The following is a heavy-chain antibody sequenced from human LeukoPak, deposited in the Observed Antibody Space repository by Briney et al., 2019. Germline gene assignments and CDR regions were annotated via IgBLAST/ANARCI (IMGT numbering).Heavy chain of an antibody. Sequence: PGGSLRLSCAASGFTFSNYRVHWVRQAPGKGLVWVSRINRDGSTTKYADSVKGRLTVSRDNAKNTLNLQMNSLRAEDTAVYYCARDKKSGESSEIDYWGQGTLVTVSS. V-gene: IGHV3-74*03. D-gene: IGHD3-10*01. CDR2: INRDGSTT. CDR1: GFTFSNYR. J-gene: IGHJ4*02. CDR3: ARDKKSGESSEIDY.